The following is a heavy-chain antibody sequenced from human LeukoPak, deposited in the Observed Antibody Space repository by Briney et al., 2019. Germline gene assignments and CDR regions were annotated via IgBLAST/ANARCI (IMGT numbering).Heavy chain of an antibody. CDR1: GFTFSSYS. CDR2: ISSSGSYI. V-gene: IGHV3-21*01. Sequence: GGSLRLSCAASGFTFSSYSMNWVRQAPGKGLEWVSSISSSGSYIYYADSVKGRFTVSRDNAKNSLYLQMKSLRAEDTAVYYCARDRGSRRYNNGYSEYWGQGTLVTVSS. CDR3: ARDRGSRRYNNGYSEY. D-gene: IGHD5-18*01. J-gene: IGHJ4*02.